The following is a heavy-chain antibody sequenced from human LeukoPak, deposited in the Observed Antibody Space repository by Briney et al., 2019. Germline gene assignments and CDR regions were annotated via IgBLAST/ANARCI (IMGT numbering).Heavy chain of an antibody. D-gene: IGHD3-10*02. CDR1: GFTVSSNY. CDR2: ISSSGSTI. V-gene: IGHV3-11*04. J-gene: IGHJ6*04. CDR3: AELGITMIGGV. Sequence: GGSLRLSCAASGFTVSSNYMSWVRQAPGKGLEWISYISSSGSTIYYADSVKGRFTISRDNAKNSLYLQMNSLRAEDTAVYYCAELGITMIGGVWGKGTTVTISS.